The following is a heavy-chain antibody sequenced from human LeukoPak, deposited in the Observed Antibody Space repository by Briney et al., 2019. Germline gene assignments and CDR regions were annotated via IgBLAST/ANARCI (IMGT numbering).Heavy chain of an antibody. CDR2: ISSSGSVM. CDR1: GFTFSDYY. V-gene: IGHV3-11*04. J-gene: IGHJ3*02. Sequence: GGSLRLSCAASGFTFSDYYMTWIRQAPGKGLEWIACISSSGSVMYHADSVKGRFTISRDNAKNSLYLQMNSLRAEDTAVYYCARDPGFSAFDIWGQGAVVTVSS. CDR3: ARDPGFSAFDI.